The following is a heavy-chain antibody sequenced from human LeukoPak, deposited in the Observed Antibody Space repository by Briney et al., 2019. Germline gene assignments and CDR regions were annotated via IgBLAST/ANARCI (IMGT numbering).Heavy chain of an antibody. CDR2: IYYSGST. CDR1: GGSISSYY. Sequence: SETLSLTCTVSGGSISSYYGSWIRQPPGKGLEWIGYIYYSGSTNYNPSLKSRVTISVDTSKSQFSLKLSSVTAADTAVYYCARRPDPWLDAFDLWGQGTMVTVSS. D-gene: IGHD1-14*01. V-gene: IGHV4-59*01. J-gene: IGHJ3*01. CDR3: ARRPDPWLDAFDL.